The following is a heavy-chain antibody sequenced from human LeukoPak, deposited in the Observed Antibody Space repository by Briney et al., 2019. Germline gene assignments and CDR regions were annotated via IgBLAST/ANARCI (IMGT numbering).Heavy chain of an antibody. J-gene: IGHJ4*02. CDR1: GFTFSNAW. CDR2: IKRKTDGGTT. Sequence: PGGSLRLSCAASGFTFSNAWMNWVRQAPGKGLEWVGRIKRKTDGGTTDYAAPVKGRFTISRDDSKNTLFLQMNSLKTEDTAVYYYTTRHYYDSDFDYWGQGTLVTVSS. V-gene: IGHV3-15*01. D-gene: IGHD3-22*01. CDR3: TTRHYYDSDFDY.